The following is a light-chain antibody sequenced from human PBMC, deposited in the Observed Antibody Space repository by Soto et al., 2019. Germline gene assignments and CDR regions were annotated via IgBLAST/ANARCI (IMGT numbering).Light chain of an antibody. CDR3: LQDRNYPRT. Sequence: AIQMTQSPSSLSASVGDRVTITCRASQDIRGDLGWYQQKPGKAPKALIYGASNLQSGVPSRFSGSGFSTEVTLTISSLQPEDFATYYCLQDRNYPRTFGQGTKVESK. J-gene: IGKJ1*01. V-gene: IGKV1-6*01. CDR1: QDIRGD. CDR2: GAS.